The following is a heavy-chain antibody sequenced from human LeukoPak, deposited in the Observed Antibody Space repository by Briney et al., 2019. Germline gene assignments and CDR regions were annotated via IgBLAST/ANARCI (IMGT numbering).Heavy chain of an antibody. CDR2: INPNSGGT. V-gene: IGHV1-2*02. D-gene: IGHD2-21*02. CDR1: GYTFTEYY. J-gene: IGHJ1*01. CDR3: ARAKLDDCGGVCDQYFQH. Sequence: GASVKVSCKASGYTFTEYYMHWVRQAPGQGLEWMGWINPNSGGTNFAQKFQGRVTLTRDTSINIAYMELSSLRSDDTAVYYCARAKLDDCGGVCDQYFQHWGQGTLVTVSS.